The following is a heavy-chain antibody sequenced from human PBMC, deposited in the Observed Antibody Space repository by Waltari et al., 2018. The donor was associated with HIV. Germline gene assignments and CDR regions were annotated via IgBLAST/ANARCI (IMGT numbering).Heavy chain of an antibody. CDR1: GFPFSGYW. V-gene: IGHV3-7*04. D-gene: IGHD3-10*01. J-gene: IGHJ4*02. CDR3: ARGGFYGSGSKVN. Sequence: EVQLVESGGGLVQPGGSLRLSCAASGFPFSGYWMTWVRQAPGKGVEWVANIKQDGSEKYYVDSVNGRFTISRDNAENSLYLKMNSLRAEDTAVYYCARGGFYGSGSKVNWGQGTLVTVSS. CDR2: IKQDGSEK.